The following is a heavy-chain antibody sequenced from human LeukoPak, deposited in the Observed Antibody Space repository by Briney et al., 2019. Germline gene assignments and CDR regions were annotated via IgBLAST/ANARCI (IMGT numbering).Heavy chain of an antibody. Sequence: SETLSLTCAVYGGSFSGYYWSWIRQPPRKGLEWIGEINHSGSTNYNPSLKSRVTISVDTSKNQFSLKLSSVTAADTAVYYCARHKGRGQFDPWGRGTLVTVSS. J-gene: IGHJ5*02. D-gene: IGHD3-10*01. CDR1: GGSFSGYY. CDR2: INHSGST. CDR3: ARHKGRGQFDP. V-gene: IGHV4-34*01.